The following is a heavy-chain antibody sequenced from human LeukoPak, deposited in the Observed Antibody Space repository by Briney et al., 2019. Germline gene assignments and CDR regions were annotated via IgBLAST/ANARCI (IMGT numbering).Heavy chain of an antibody. D-gene: IGHD6-6*01. CDR2: ISGSGGGT. CDR1: GFTFSSYA. J-gene: IGHJ4*02. V-gene: IGHV3-23*01. Sequence: PGGSLRLSCAASGFTFSSYAMSWVRQAPGKGLEWVSAISGSGGGTYYADSVKGRFTISRDNSKNTLYLQMNSLRAEDTAVYYCAKDSIGAGYSKPDYWGQGTLVTVSS. CDR3: AKDSIGAGYSKPDY.